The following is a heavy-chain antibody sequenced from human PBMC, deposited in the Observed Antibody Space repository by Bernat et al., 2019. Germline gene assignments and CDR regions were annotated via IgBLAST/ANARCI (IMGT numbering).Heavy chain of an antibody. V-gene: IGHV3-30*03. J-gene: IGHJ4*02. CDR3: ATPMEYGDETPFDY. D-gene: IGHD4-17*01. CDR1: GFTFSSYG. CDR2: ISYDGSNK. Sequence: QVQLVESGGGVVQPGRSLRLSCAASGFTFSSYGMHWVRQAPGKGLEWVAVISYDGSNKYYADSVKGRFTISRDNSKNTLYLQMNSLRAEDTAVYYCATPMEYGDETPFDYWGQGTLVTVSS.